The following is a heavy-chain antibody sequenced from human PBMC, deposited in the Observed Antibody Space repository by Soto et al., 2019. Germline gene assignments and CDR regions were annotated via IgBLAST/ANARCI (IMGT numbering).Heavy chain of an antibody. Sequence: QVQLVQSGAEVKKPGASVKVSCKASGYTFTSYGISWVRQAPGQGLEWRGWISAYNGNTNYAQKLQGRVHMTTEMSTCTDQVDLRSLRSDATAVYYCARQGLRYFDWSLPSFDYWGQGTLVTVSA. D-gene: IGHD3-9*01. CDR1: GYTFTSYG. CDR2: ISAYNGNT. J-gene: IGHJ4*02. V-gene: IGHV1-18*01. CDR3: ARQGLRYFDWSLPSFDY.